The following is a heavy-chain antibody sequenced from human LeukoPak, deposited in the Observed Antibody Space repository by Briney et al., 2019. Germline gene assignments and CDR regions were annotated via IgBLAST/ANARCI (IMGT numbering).Heavy chain of an antibody. CDR3: ARRYRRLHFDY. D-gene: IGHD3-16*01. Sequence: SETLSLTCAVYGGSFSGYYWSWIRQPPVKGLEWIGEINHSGSTNYNPSLKSRVTISVDTSKNQFSLKLSSVTAADTAVYYCARRYRRLHFDYWGQGTLVTVSS. CDR2: INHSGST. V-gene: IGHV4-34*01. CDR1: GGSFSGYY. J-gene: IGHJ4*02.